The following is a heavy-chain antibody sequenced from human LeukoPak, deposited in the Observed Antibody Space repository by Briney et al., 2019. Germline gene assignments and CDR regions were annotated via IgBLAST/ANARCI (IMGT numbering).Heavy chain of an antibody. D-gene: IGHD2-15*01. CDR1: GGSISSGSYY. Sequence: SETLSLTCTVSGGSISSGSYYWSWIRQHPGKGLEWIGYIYYSGSTYYNPSLKSRVTISVDTSKNQFSLKLSSVTAADTAVYYCARACGGGSCYYYYGMDVWGQGTTVTVSS. CDR2: IYYSGST. V-gene: IGHV4-31*03. CDR3: ARACGGGSCYYYYGMDV. J-gene: IGHJ6*02.